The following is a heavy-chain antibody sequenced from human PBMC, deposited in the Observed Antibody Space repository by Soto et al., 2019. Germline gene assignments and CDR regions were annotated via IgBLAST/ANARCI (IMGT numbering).Heavy chain of an antibody. CDR2: SRNKANSYTT. J-gene: IGHJ6*02. D-gene: IGHD2-21*02. CDR1: GFTFSDHN. V-gene: IGHV3-72*01. CDR3: ARAAYCGRDCYSPRPLYYGMDV. Sequence: EGQLVESGGGLVQPGGSLRLSCAASGFTFSDHNMDWVRQAPGKGLEWVGRSRNKANSYTTEYAASGKGRFTISRDDSQKLLYRQLNSLQSEDQAVYYCARAAYCGRDCYSPRPLYYGMDVWGQGTTVTVSS.